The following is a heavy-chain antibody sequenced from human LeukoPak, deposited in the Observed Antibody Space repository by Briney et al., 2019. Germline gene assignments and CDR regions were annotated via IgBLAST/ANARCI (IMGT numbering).Heavy chain of an antibody. CDR3: AASGGAIGYYYYYYMDV. J-gene: IGHJ6*03. CDR1: GFTFTSSA. V-gene: IGHV1-58*01. CDR2: IVVGSGNT. D-gene: IGHD1-14*01. Sequence: SVKVSCKASGFTFTSSAVQWVRQARGQRLEWIGWIVVGSGNTNYAQKFQERVTITRDMSTSTAYMELSSLRSEDTAVYYCAASGGAIGYYYYYYMDVWGKGTTVTVSS.